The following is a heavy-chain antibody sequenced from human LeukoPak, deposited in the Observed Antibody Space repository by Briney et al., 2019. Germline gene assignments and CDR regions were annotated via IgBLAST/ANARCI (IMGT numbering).Heavy chain of an antibody. Sequence: GGSLRLSCTTSGFTFSNYEMNWVRQAPGKGLEWVSYISVTGTTIYYTDSVKGRFTISRDSARNSLYLQMDNLRAEDTALYYCAKNGWYAFDHWGQGALVTVSS. CDR3: AKNGWYAFDH. J-gene: IGHJ4*02. CDR1: GFTFSNYE. V-gene: IGHV3-48*03. CDR2: ISVTGTTI. D-gene: IGHD6-19*01.